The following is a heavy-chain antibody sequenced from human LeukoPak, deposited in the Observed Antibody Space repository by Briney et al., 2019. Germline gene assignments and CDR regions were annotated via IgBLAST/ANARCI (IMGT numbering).Heavy chain of an antibody. D-gene: IGHD1-26*01. CDR1: GFTFSSYA. CDR3: ARGPSGSYSGDY. Sequence: PGGSLRLSCAASGFTFSSYAMSWVRQAPGKGLEWVSAISGSGGSTYYADSVKGRFTISRDNSKNTLYLQMNSLRAEDTAVYYCARGPSGSYSGDYWGQGTLVTVSS. CDR2: ISGSGGST. V-gene: IGHV3-23*01. J-gene: IGHJ4*02.